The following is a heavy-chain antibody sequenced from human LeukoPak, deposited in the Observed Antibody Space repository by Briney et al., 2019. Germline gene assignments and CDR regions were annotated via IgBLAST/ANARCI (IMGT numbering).Heavy chain of an antibody. J-gene: IGHJ4*02. CDR2: IKQDGSVK. V-gene: IGHV3-7*03. D-gene: IGHD6-13*01. CDR1: GFTFSGYW. Sequence: GGSLRLSCAASGFTFSGYWMHWVRQAPGKGLEWVANIKQDGSVKYYVDSVKGRFTISRDNAKNSLFLQMNSLRAEDTAVYYCATGVAAAGTSDYWGQGTLVTVSS. CDR3: ATGVAAAGTSDY.